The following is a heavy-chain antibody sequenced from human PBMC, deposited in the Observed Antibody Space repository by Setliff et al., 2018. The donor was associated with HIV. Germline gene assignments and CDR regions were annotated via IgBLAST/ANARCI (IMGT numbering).Heavy chain of an antibody. V-gene: IGHV3-21*01. CDR3: ARDLNSRRYYMDV. CDR2: ISSSGSYI. Sequence: VGSLRLSCVASGFTFSSYSMNWVRQAPGKGLEWVSSISSSGSYIYYTDSVKGRFTISRDNAKNSLYLQMNSLRAEDTAVYYCARDLNSRRYYMDVWGKGTTVTVSS. CDR1: GFTFSSYS. J-gene: IGHJ6*03.